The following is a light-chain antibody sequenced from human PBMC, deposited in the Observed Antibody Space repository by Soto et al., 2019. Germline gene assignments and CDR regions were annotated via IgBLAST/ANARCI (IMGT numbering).Light chain of an antibody. Sequence: QSVLTQPASVSGSPGQSITISCSGTSSDIGSYDHVAWYQQFPGKSPKLIIYAVSDRPSGVSDRFSGSKSGISASLTISGLQTEDEAAYYCISYTDRQSYLFGTGTKV. V-gene: IGLV2-14*03. CDR2: AVS. J-gene: IGLJ1*01. CDR3: ISYTDRQSYL. CDR1: SSDIGSYDH.